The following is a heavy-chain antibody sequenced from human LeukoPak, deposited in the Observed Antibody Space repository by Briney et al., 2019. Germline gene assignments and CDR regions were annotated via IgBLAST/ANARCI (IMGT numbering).Heavy chain of an antibody. J-gene: IGHJ4*02. D-gene: IGHD1-26*01. CDR2: IYTSGST. CDR1: GGSISSYY. CDR3: ARVGAGFYYYFDY. V-gene: IGHV4-4*07. Sequence: PSETLSLTCTVSGGSISSYYWSWTRQPAGKGLERIGRIYTSGSTNYNPSLKSRVTMSVDTSKNQFSLKLSSVTAADTAVYYCARVGAGFYYYFDYWGQGTLVTVSS.